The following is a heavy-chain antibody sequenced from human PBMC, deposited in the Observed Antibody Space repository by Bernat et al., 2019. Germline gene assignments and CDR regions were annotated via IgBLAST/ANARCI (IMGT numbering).Heavy chain of an antibody. J-gene: IGHJ5*02. CDR3: ARDPVFGATTAKVDP. CDR2: INPSGGST. D-gene: IGHD3-16*01. V-gene: IGHV1-46*01. Sequence: QVQLVQSGAEVKKPGASVKVSCKAFGYTFTSYYMHWVRQAPGQGLEWMGIINPSGGSTSYAQKFQGRVTMTRDTSTSTVYMELSSLRSEDTAVYYCARDPVFGATTAKVDPWGQGTLVTVSS. CDR1: GYTFTSYY.